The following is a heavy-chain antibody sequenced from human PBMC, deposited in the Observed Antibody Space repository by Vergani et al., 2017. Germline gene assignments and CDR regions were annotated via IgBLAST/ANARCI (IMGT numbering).Heavy chain of an antibody. CDR2: ISAYNGNT. J-gene: IGHJ5*02. V-gene: IGHV1-18*04. CDR1: GYTFTSYG. D-gene: IGHD3-10*01. CDR3: ARAGITMVRGVQNWFDP. Sequence: QVQLVQSGAEVKKPGASVKVSCKASGYTFTSYGISWVRQAPGQGLEWMGWISAYNGNTNYAQKLQGRVTMTTDTSTSTAYMGLRSLRSDDTAVYYCARAGITMVRGVQNWFDPWGQGTLVTVSS.